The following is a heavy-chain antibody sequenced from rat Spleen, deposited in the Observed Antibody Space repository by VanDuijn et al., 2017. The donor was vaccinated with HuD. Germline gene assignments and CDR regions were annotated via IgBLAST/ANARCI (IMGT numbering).Heavy chain of an antibody. J-gene: IGHJ2*01. CDR2: ISYDGSKT. CDR3: TRPGTTHVFDY. D-gene: IGHD1-10*01. CDR1: GFTFSDFY. V-gene: IGHV5-29*01. Sequence: EVQLVESDGGLVQPGRSLKLSCAASGFTFSDFYMAWVRQAPTKGLEWVATISYDGSKTYYRDSVKGRFTISRDNARSTLNLHMDSLRSEDTAIYYCTRPGTTHVFDYWGQGVMVTVSS.